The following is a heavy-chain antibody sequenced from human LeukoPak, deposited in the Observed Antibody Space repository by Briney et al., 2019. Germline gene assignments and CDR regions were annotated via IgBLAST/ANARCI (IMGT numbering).Heavy chain of an antibody. CDR2: IYYSGST. CDR3: ARRGGIAVAGKTYFDY. J-gene: IGHJ4*02. V-gene: IGHV4-39*07. D-gene: IGHD6-19*01. CDR1: GGSISSSSYY. Sequence: SETLSLTRTVSGGSISSSSYYWGWIRQPPGKGLEWIGSIYYSGSTYYNPSLKSRVTISVDTSKNQFSLKLSSVTAADTAVYYCARRGGIAVAGKTYFDYWGQGTLVTVSS.